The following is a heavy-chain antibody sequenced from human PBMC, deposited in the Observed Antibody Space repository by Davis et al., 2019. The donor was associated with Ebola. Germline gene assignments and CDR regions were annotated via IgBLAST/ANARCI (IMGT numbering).Heavy chain of an antibody. D-gene: IGHD3-10*01. CDR2: IWHTGSNK. V-gene: IGHV3-33*01. J-gene: IGHJ4*02. CDR3: ARGYHYKRSIFSVCFDF. Sequence: GESLKISCSTSGFPFTSYGFHWVRQTPGKGLEWVAVIWHTGSNKNYADSVKGRFTISRDNSKNTVYLQMNSLRAEDTAIYYCARGYHYKRSIFSVCFDFWGQGTLVTVSS. CDR1: GFPFTSYG.